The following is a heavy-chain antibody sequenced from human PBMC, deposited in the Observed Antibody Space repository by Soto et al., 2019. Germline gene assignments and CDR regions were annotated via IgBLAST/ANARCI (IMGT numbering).Heavy chain of an antibody. D-gene: IGHD4-17*01. V-gene: IGHV4-59*08. CDR2: IYYSGST. J-gene: IGHJ4*02. CDR1: GGSISSYY. Sequence: QVQLQESGPGLVKPSETLSLTCTVSGGSISSYYWXWIRQPPGKGLEWIGYIYYSGSTNYNPSLKSRVTISVDTSKNQFSLXLSSVTAADTAVYYCARRYGDYGVDYWGQGTLVTVSS. CDR3: ARRYGDYGVDY.